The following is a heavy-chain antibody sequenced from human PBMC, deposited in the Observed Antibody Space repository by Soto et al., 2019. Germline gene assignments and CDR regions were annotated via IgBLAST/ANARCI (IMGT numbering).Heavy chain of an antibody. J-gene: IGHJ4*02. D-gene: IGHD6-19*01. CDR3: VKDRPRLTRNMDGIL. Sequence: QVQLVQSGAEVRKPGASVKVSCQTSGYTFTHHGISWVRQAPGQGLEWVGWISAFTDFTDYAQKFQGRVTLTTDKPTSTAYMELRRLTSDDTAVYYCVKDRPRLTRNMDGILWGQGTLVTVSS. CDR2: ISAFTDFT. V-gene: IGHV1-18*01. CDR1: GYTFTHHG.